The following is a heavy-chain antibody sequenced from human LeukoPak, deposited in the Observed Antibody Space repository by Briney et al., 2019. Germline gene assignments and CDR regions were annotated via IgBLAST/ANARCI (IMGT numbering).Heavy chain of an antibody. J-gene: IGHJ3*02. Sequence: ASVKVSCKASGYSFTGHYMHWVRQAPGQGLEWMGWINPKSGDTNYAQKFRGRVTMTRDTSISTAYMDMSSLRSDDTAVYYCARNLWFGESSDAFDMWGQGTMVTVSS. D-gene: IGHD3-10*01. CDR1: GYSFTGHY. CDR3: ARNLWFGESSDAFDM. V-gene: IGHV1-2*02. CDR2: INPKSGDT.